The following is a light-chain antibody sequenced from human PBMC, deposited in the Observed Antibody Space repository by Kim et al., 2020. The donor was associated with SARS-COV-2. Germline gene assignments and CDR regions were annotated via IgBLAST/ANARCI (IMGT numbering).Light chain of an antibody. CDR2: EVD. CDR3: ISYAGSNNV. CDR1: SSDVGGYNY. Sequence: QSALTQPPSASGSPGQSVTIPCTGTSSDVGGYNYVSWYQQHPGKAPKLIIYEVDKRPSGVPDRFSGSKSGNTASLTVSGLQPDDEADYYCISYAGSNNVFGTGTKVTVL. J-gene: IGLJ1*01. V-gene: IGLV2-8*01.